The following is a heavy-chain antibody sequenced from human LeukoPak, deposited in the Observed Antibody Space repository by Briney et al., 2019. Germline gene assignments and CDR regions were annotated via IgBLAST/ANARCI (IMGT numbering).Heavy chain of an antibody. CDR1: GFTFSSYG. J-gene: IGHJ4*02. CDR3: ARDSNSKGLLVDY. Sequence: QPGGFLRLSCAASGFTFSSYGMHWVRQAPGKGLEWVAFIRYDGSNKYYADSVKGRFTISRDNSKNTLYLQMNSLRAEDTAVYYCARDSNSKGLLVDYWGRGTLVTVSS. D-gene: IGHD2-8*01. CDR2: IRYDGSNK. V-gene: IGHV3-30*02.